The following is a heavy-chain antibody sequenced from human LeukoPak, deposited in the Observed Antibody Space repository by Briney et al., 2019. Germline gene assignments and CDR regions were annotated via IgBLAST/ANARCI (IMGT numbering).Heavy chain of an antibody. Sequence: GGSLRLSCAASGFTFSSYSMNWVRQAPGKGLEWVSTISASGPYYADAVRGRFTISRDNSRNTLSLQMDSLRAEDTAVYYCARGSIFGVVITYWGQGTLVTVSP. CDR1: GFTFSSYS. J-gene: IGHJ4*02. V-gene: IGHV3-21*01. D-gene: IGHD3-3*01. CDR2: ISASGP. CDR3: ARGSIFGVVITY.